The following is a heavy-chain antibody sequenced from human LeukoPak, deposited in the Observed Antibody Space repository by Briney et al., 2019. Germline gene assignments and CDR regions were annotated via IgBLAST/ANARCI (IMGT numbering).Heavy chain of an antibody. J-gene: IGHJ4*02. D-gene: IGHD3-10*01. CDR3: ARDSLPSYYYDSGSALDY. CDR2: IYYSGST. Sequence: SETLSLTCTVSGGSISSYYWSWIRQPPGKGLEWIGYIYYSGSTNYNPSLKSRVTISVDTSKNQFSLKLTSVTAADTAVYYCARDSLPSYYYDSGSALDYWGQGTLVIVSS. V-gene: IGHV4-59*12. CDR1: GGSISSYY.